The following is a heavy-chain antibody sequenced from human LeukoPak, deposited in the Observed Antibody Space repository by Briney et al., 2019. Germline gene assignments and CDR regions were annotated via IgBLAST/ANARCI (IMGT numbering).Heavy chain of an antibody. D-gene: IGHD3-10*01. CDR3: ARAGRRIHGEPHPPGFDY. CDR1: GFTFSSYD. CDR2: IGTAGDT. J-gene: IGHJ4*02. Sequence: GGSLRLSCAASGFTFSSYDMHWVRQATGKGLEWVSAIGTAGDTYYPGSVKGRFTISRENAKNSLYLQMNSLRAGDTAVYYCARAGRRIHGEPHPPGFDYWGQGTLVTVSS. V-gene: IGHV3-13*01.